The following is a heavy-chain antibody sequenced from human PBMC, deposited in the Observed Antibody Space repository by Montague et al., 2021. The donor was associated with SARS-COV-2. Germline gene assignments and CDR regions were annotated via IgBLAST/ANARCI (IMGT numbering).Heavy chain of an antibody. CDR3: ARVSRKQNYYFDY. CDR2: IYYTGAI. D-gene: IGHD1-14*01. J-gene: IGHJ4*02. CDR1: GGSTSSSTSY. V-gene: IGHV4-39*01. Sequence: SETLSLTCTVSGGSTSSSTSYCGWIRQPPGKGLEWLGNIYYTGAISYTPSPSSRVTISVDTSKNQSSLKLRSVTAADTAVYFCARVSRKQNYYFDYWGQGDTVTVSS.